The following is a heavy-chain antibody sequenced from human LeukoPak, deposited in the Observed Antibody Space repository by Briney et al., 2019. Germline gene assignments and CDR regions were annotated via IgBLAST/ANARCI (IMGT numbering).Heavy chain of an antibody. CDR1: GGSFSGYY. V-gene: IGHV4-34*01. J-gene: IGHJ4*02. D-gene: IGHD6-13*01. CDR2: INHSGST. CDR3: ARYRYSSSWYRFGTYYFGY. Sequence: SETLSLTCAVYGGSFSGYYWSWIRQPPGKGLEWIGEINHSGSTNYNPSLKSRVTISVDTSKNQFSLKLSSVTAADTAVYYCARYRYSSSWYRFGTYYFGYWGQGTLVTVSS.